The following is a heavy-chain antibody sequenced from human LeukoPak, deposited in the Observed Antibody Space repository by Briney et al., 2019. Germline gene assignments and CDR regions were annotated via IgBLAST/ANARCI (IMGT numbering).Heavy chain of an antibody. CDR3: ARERSGYSLSLYYYYMDV. D-gene: IGHD5-18*01. J-gene: IGHJ6*03. Sequence: ASVKVSCKASGYTFTGYYIHWVRQAPGQGLEWMGWINPNINGTNYAQKFQGRVTMTGDRSISTAYMELSRLRSDDTAVYYCARERSGYSLSLYYYYMDVWGKGTTVTVSS. CDR1: GYTFTGYY. CDR2: INPNINGT. V-gene: IGHV1-2*02.